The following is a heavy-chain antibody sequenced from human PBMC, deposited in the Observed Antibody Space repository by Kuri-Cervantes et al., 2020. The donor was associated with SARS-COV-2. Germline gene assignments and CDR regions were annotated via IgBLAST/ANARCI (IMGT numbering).Heavy chain of an antibody. Sequence: GSLRLSCAVYGGSFSGYKWNWIRQSPGKGLEWIGGINHSGSTNYNPSLKSRVTISVDTSKNQFSLKLSSVTAADTAVYYCAKTYCGGDCYSDAFDIWGQGTMVTVSS. CDR3: AKTYCGGDCYSDAFDI. CDR2: INHSGST. J-gene: IGHJ3*02. CDR1: GGSFSGYK. V-gene: IGHV4-34*01. D-gene: IGHD2-21*01.